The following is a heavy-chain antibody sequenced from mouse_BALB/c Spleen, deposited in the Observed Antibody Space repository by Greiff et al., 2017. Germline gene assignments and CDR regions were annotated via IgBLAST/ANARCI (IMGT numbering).Heavy chain of an antibody. CDR3: ARRDYYGSNWYFDV. CDR1: GYSITSDYA. CDR2: ISYSGST. V-gene: IGHV3-2*02. D-gene: IGHD1-1*01. J-gene: IGHJ1*01. Sequence: EVKLQESGPGLVKPSQSLSLTCTVTGYSITSDYAWNWIRQFPGNKLEWMGYISYSGSTSYNPSLKSRISITRDTSKNQFFLQLNSVTTEDTATYYCARRDYYGSNWYFDVWGAGTTVTVSS.